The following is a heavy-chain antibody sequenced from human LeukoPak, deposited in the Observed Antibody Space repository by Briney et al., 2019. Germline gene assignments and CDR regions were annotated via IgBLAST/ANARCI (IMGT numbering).Heavy chain of an antibody. CDR2: IYYSGST. CDR1: GGSISSYY. D-gene: IGHD3-3*01. Sequence: SETLSLTCTVSGGSISSYYWSWIRQPPGEGLEWIGYIYYSGSTNYNPSLKSRVTISVDTSKNQFSLKLSSVTAADTAVYYCARWRREIDPWGQGTLVTVSS. V-gene: IGHV4-59*01. CDR3: ARWRREIDP. J-gene: IGHJ5*02.